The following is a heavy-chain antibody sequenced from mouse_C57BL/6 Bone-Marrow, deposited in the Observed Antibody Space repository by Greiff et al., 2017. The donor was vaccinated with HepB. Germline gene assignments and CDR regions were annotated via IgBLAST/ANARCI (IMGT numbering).Heavy chain of an antibody. J-gene: IGHJ2*01. D-gene: IGHD1-1*01. CDR2: IDPETAGT. CDR3: TREGYYGSSLFDY. V-gene: IGHV1-15*01. CDR1: GYTFTDYE. Sequence: QVQLQQSGAELVRPGASVTLSCKASGYTFTDYEMHWVKQTPVHGLEWIGAIDPETAGTAYNQKFKGKAILTADKSSSTAYMELRSLTSEDSAVYYCTREGYYGSSLFDYWGQGTTLTVSS.